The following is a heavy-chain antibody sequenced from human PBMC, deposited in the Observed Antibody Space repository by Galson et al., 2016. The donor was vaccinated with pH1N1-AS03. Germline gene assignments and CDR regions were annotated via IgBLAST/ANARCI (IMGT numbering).Heavy chain of an antibody. CDR3: SPTPLAASWIPGCS. CDR2: ISLSGSGT. J-gene: IGHJ5*02. D-gene: IGHD6-6*01. CDR1: GFTFSTHA. Sequence: SLRLSCAVSGFTFSTHAMSWVRQAPGKGLDWVSGISLSGSGTYYTDSVKGRFTISSDNYKNTLYLQMNSLSPADPAVYYCSPTPLAASWIPGCSWGQGTLVTVSS. V-gene: IGHV3-23*01.